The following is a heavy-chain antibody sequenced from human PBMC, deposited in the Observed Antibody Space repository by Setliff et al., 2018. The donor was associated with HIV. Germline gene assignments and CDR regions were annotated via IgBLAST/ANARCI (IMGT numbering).Heavy chain of an antibody. CDR3: ARASPPPGWSCTNGVCYYFDY. Sequence: PSETLSLTCTVSDDSISSNYWSWIRQSAGKGLEWVGRIYTGGRTNYNPSLKGRVTMSVDTSKNQFSLNLSSVTAADTAVYYCARASPPPGWSCTNGVCYYFDYWGQGTLVTVSS. D-gene: IGHD2-8*01. V-gene: IGHV4-4*07. J-gene: IGHJ4*02. CDR2: IYTGGRT. CDR1: DDSISSNY.